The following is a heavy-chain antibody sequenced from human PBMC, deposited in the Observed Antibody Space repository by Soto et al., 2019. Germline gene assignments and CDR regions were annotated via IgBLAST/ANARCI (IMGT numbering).Heavy chain of an antibody. CDR3: ARAGISGSTSGFYGAWIDA. Sequence: QVQLVESGGGVVQTGTSLRLSCATSGFTFRNYAMHWVRQTPGKGLDWVAFISFDGRKKNYADSVKGRFTISRDISGKNLYSQMNGMTIDDTAIYFCARAGISGSTSGFYGAWIDAWGQGALVPVSS. V-gene: IGHV3-30*04. CDR2: ISFDGRKK. CDR1: GFTFRNYA. D-gene: IGHD6-19*01. J-gene: IGHJ5*02.